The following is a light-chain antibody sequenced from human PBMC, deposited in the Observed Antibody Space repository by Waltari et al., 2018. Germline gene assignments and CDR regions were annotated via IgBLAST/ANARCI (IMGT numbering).Light chain of an antibody. CDR1: QGIGSS. CDR2: SVS. Sequence: DIQMTQSPSSLSASVGDRVTITCRASQGIGSSLAWFQQQPGKAPKSLIYSVSTLESGVPSTFSGSGSGTDFTLTISSLQPEDFATYYCQQYKTYPLTFGGGTKVDIK. CDR3: QQYKTYPLT. J-gene: IGKJ4*01. V-gene: IGKV1-16*01.